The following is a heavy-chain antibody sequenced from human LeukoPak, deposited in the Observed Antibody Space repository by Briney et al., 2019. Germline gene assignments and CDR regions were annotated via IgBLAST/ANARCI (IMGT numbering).Heavy chain of an antibody. D-gene: IGHD1-26*01. CDR3: ARVVSGSYHFDY. J-gene: IGHJ4*02. CDR2: IIPILGIA. CDR1: GGTFSSYA. Sequence: SVKVSCKASGGTFSSYAISWVRQAPGQGLEWMGRIIPILGIANYAQKFQGRVTITADKSTSTAYMELRSLRSDDTAVYYCARVVSGSYHFDYWDQGTLVTVSS. V-gene: IGHV1-69*04.